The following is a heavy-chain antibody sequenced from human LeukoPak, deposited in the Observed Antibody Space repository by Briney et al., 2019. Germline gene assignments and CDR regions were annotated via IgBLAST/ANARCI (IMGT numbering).Heavy chain of an antibody. J-gene: IGHJ4*02. CDR3: AREAAAGATPDY. Sequence: ASVKVSCKASGYTFTGYYMHWVRQAPGQGLEWMGWINPNSGGTNYAQKFQGRVTMTRDTSISTAYMELSRLRSDDTAVDYCAREAAAGATPDYWGQGTLVTVSS. V-gene: IGHV1-2*02. CDR2: INPNSGGT. CDR1: GYTFTGYY. D-gene: IGHD6-13*01.